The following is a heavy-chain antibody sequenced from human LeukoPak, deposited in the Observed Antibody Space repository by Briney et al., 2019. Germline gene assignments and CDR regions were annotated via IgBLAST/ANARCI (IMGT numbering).Heavy chain of an antibody. V-gene: IGHV3-NL1*01. CDR3: AKEGDEFRGYLDV. CDR1: GFTFSRLG. J-gene: IGHJ6*04. Sequence: GGSLRLSCATSGFTFSRLGMQWVRQAPGKGLEWVAVIHNGGTMGQYADSAKGRFTISKDFSRNTLHLQMHSLRDDDTAVYYCAKEGDEFRGYLDVWGKGTTVTVSS. CDR2: IHNGGTMG. D-gene: IGHD5-12*01.